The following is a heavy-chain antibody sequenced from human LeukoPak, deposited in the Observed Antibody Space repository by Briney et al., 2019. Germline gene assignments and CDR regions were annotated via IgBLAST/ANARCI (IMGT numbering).Heavy chain of an antibody. D-gene: IGHD6-6*01. J-gene: IGHJ6*03. V-gene: IGHV3-53*01. Sequence: GGSLRLSCAASGFTVSSNYMSWVRQAPGKGLEWVSVIYSGGSTYYADSVKGRFTISRDNSKNTLYLQMNSLRAEDTAVYYCVTSGYSGSPGRDYYYYMDVWGKGTTVTVSS. CDR3: VTSGYSGSPGRDYYYYMDV. CDR2: IYSGGST. CDR1: GFTVSSNY.